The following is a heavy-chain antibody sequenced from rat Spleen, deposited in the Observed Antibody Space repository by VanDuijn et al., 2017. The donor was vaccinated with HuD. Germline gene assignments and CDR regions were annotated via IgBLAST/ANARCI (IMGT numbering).Heavy chain of an antibody. V-gene: IGHV5-7*01. Sequence: EVQLVESGGGLVQPGRSMKLSCAASGFTFSNYDMAWVRRAPKKGLEWVATIRHDGTNIDYRDSVKGRFTISRDNAKSTLYLQVDSLRSEDTATYYCARGTRNYSSYGGFVYWGQGTLVTVSS. D-gene: IGHD1-2*01. J-gene: IGHJ3*01. CDR2: IRHDGTNI. CDR3: ARGTRNYSSYGGFVY. CDR1: GFTFSNYD.